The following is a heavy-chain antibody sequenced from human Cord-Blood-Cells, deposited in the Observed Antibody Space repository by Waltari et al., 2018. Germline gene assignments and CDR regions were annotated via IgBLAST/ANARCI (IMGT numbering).Heavy chain of an antibody. V-gene: IGHV1-46*01. CDR1: GYTFTSYY. J-gene: IGHJ5*02. Sequence: QVQLVQSGAEVKKPGASVKVSCKASGYTFTSYYMHWVRQAPGQGLEWMGIINPSGGSTSYAQKCQGRVTMTRDTSTSTVYMELSSLRSEDTAVYYCARDRTIFGVVNNWFDPWGQGTLVTVSS. CDR3: ARDRTIFGVVNNWFDP. CDR2: INPSGGST. D-gene: IGHD3-3*01.